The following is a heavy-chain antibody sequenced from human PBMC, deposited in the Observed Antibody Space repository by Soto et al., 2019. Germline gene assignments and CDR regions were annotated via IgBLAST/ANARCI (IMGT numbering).Heavy chain of an antibody. CDR3: ARDQRYDSGSYSRRYYHYGMDV. D-gene: IGHD1-26*01. CDR2: ISAYNGNT. J-gene: IGHJ6*02. V-gene: IGHV1-18*01. CDR1: GYTFTSYG. Sequence: ASVKVSCKASGYTFTSYGISWVRQAPGQGLEWMGWISAYNGNTNYAQKLQGRVTMTTDTSTSTAYMELRSLRSDDTAVYYCARDQRYDSGSYSRRYYHYGMDVWGQGTTVTVSS.